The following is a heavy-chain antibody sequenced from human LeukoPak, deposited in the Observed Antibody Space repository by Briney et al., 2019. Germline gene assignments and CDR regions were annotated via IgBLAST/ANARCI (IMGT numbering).Heavy chain of an antibody. V-gene: IGHV3-11*01. CDR1: GFSVTDYY. D-gene: IGHD3-10*01. J-gene: IGHJ5*02. CDR2: ITKKTAI. CDR3: ARGTYYSGSGPGNWFDP. Sequence: PGGSLRLSCAASGFSVTDYYMNWFRQSPGKGLEWVSHITKKTAIEYADSVKGRFTISRDNANNLLLLQMDSLRPEDTGVYYCARGTYYSGSGPGNWFDPWGHGTLVTVSS.